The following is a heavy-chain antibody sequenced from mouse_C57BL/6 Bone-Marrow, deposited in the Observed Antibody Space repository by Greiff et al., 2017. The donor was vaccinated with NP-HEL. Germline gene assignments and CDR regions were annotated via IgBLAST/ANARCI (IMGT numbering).Heavy chain of an antibody. CDR3: AREVGLRRRTYAMDY. V-gene: IGHV5-16*01. Sequence: EVKLVESEGGLVQPGSSMKLSCTASGFTFSDYSMAWVRQVPEKGLEWVANINYDGSSTYYLDSLKSRFIISRDNATNILYLQMSSLKSEDTATYYCAREVGLRRRTYAMDYGGQGTSVTVSS. D-gene: IGHD2-4*01. CDR1: GFTFSDYS. CDR2: INYDGSST. J-gene: IGHJ4*01.